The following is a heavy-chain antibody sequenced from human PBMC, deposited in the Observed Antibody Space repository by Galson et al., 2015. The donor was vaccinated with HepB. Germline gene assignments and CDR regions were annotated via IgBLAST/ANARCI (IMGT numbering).Heavy chain of an antibody. V-gene: IGHV3-73*01. Sequence: SLRLSCAASGFTFSGSAIHWVRQASGKGLEWVGRIRSKANSYATAYAASVKGRFTISRDVSKNTAYLQMNSLKTEDTAVYYCTFYGDPLDYWGQGTLVTVSS. J-gene: IGHJ4*02. CDR2: IRSKANSYAT. D-gene: IGHD4-17*01. CDR1: GFTFSGSA. CDR3: TFYGDPLDY.